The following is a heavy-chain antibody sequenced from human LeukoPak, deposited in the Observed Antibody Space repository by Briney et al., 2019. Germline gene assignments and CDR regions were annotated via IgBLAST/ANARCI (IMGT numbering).Heavy chain of an antibody. CDR3: ASGGRLRRNNFDY. Sequence: PSETLSLTCAVYGGSFSGYYWSWIRQPPGKGLEWIGEINHSGSTNYNPSLKSRVTISVDTSKNQFSLKLSSVTAADTAVYYCASGGRLRRNNFDYWGQGTLVTVSS. D-gene: IGHD1/OR15-1a*01. CDR2: INHSGST. V-gene: IGHV4-34*01. CDR1: GGSFSGYY. J-gene: IGHJ4*02.